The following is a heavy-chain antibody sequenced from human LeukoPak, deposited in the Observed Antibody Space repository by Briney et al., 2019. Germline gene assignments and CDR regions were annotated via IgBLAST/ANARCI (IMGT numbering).Heavy chain of an antibody. V-gene: IGHV3-33*01. D-gene: IGHD3-3*01. CDR1: GFTFSSYG. CDR2: IWYDGSNK. CDR3: ARGYDFWSGYPTFDP. Sequence: PGGSLRLSCAASGFTFSSYGMHWVRQAPGKGLEWVAVIWYDGSNKYYADSVKGRFAISRDNSKNTLYLQMGSLRAEDMAVYYCARGYDFWSGYPTFDPWGQGTLVTVSS. J-gene: IGHJ5*02.